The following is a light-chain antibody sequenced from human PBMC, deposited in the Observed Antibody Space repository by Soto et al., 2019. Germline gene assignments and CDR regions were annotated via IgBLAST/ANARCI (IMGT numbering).Light chain of an antibody. V-gene: IGKV1-6*01. J-gene: IGKJ1*01. CDR2: AAS. CDR1: QGISSY. CDR3: LQDYKYPRT. Sequence: AIQLTQSPSSLSASVGDRVTITFRASQGISSYLGWYQQKPGKAPTLLMYAASTLQSGVPLRFRGSGSGTDFTLTISSLQPEDFATYYCLQDYKYPRTFGQGTKVDIK.